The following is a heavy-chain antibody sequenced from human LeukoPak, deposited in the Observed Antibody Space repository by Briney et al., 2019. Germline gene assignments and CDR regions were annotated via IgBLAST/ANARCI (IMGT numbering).Heavy chain of an antibody. CDR3: ARRYSSGWPFDN. CDR1: GFTFSSYG. V-gene: IGHV3-33*01. D-gene: IGHD6-19*01. CDR2: IWYDGSKK. Sequence: TGGSLRLSCAASGFTFSSYGMHWVRQAPGKGLEWVAVIWYDGSKKYYADSVKGRSTISRDNAKNTVYLQMNSLRAEDTAVYYCARRYSSGWPFDNWGQGTLVTVSS. J-gene: IGHJ4*02.